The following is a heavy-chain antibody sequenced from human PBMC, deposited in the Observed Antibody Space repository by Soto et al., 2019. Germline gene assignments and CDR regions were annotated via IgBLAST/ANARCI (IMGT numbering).Heavy chain of an antibody. J-gene: IGHJ4*02. D-gene: IGHD6-13*01. V-gene: IGHV4-34*01. CDR1: GGSFSGYY. CDR2: INHSGST. Sequence: SETLSLTCAVYGGSFSGYYWSWIRQPPGKGLEWIGEINHSGSTNYNPSLKSRVTISVDTSKNQFSLKLSSVTAADTAVYYCARVRSLAAAGLIFDYWCQGILVTVSS. CDR3: ARVRSLAAAGLIFDY.